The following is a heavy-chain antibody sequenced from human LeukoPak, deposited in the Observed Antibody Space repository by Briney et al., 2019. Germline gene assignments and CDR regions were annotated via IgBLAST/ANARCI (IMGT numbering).Heavy chain of an antibody. CDR3: ARGYGPGY. CDR1: GDSITNTNW. D-gene: IGHD4-17*01. J-gene: IGHJ4*02. Sequence: SETLSLTCAVSGDSITNTNWWSGVRRPPGKGLGGIAEIDNRGNTNYNPSLKSRVNISADKSKNQFSLKLNSVTAADPAVYYCARGYGPGYWGQGTLVTVSA. V-gene: IGHV4-4*02. CDR2: IDNRGNT.